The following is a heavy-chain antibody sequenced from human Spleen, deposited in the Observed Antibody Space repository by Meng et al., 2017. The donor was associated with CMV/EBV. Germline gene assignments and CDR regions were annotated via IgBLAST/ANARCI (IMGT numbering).Heavy chain of an antibody. V-gene: IGHV3-20*03. CDR1: GSTLDGYG. CDR3: ARERISSPTSNWLDP. Sequence: GSTLDGYGMSWVRQPPGKGLEWVSSINWDGASADYADSVKGRFTTSRDNAKNSLFLQMNSLTAEDTAFYYCARERISSPTSNWLDPWGQGTLVTVSS. J-gene: IGHJ5*02. D-gene: IGHD2-2*01. CDR2: INWDGASA.